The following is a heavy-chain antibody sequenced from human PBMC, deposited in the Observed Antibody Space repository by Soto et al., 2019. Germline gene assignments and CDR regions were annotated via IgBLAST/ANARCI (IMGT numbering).Heavy chain of an antibody. CDR1: GFFFTDYF. J-gene: IGHJ4*02. D-gene: IGHD1-26*01. Sequence: LRLSCSTSGFFFTDYFMSWIRQAPGKGLEWVSYISPSGDVTHYADSVKGRFTISRDNTKNSLFLQMSSLRDDDTAVYYCARQLERRVGAASHWGQGTRVTVSS. CDR3: ARQLERRVGAASH. V-gene: IGHV3-11*01. CDR2: ISPSGDVT.